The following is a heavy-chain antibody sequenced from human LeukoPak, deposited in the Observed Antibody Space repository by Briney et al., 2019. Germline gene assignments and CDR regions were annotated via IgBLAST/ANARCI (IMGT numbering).Heavy chain of an antibody. CDR3: AREDDWNYEDY. CDR2: ISSTGITM. Sequence: PGGSLRLSCAASGFTFSDYYMNWIRQAPGKGLEWVSYISSTGITMYYADSVKGRFTISRDNSKNSLYLQMNSLRAEDTAIYYCAREDDWNYEDYWGQGTLVTVSS. J-gene: IGHJ4*02. D-gene: IGHD1-7*01. V-gene: IGHV3-11*04. CDR1: GFTFSDYY.